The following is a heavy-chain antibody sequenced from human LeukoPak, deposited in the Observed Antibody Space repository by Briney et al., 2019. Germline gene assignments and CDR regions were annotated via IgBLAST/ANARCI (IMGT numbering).Heavy chain of an antibody. J-gene: IGHJ4*02. CDR3: ARDTQHYYDSSGYYSL. V-gene: IGHV1-46*01. CDR1: GYTFTSYY. CDR2: INPSGGST. Sequence: ASVKVSCKASGYTFTSYYMHWVRQAPGQGLEWMGIINPSGGSTSYAQKFQGRVTMTRDMSTSTVYMELSSLRSEDTAVYYCARDTQHYYDSSGYYSLWGQGTLVTVSP. D-gene: IGHD3-22*01.